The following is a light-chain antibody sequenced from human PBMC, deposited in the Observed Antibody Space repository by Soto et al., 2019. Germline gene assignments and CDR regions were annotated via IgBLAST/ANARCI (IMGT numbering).Light chain of an antibody. J-gene: IGKJ1*01. CDR1: QSINNW. Sequence: DIQMTQSPSTLSASVGDRVTITCRASQSINNWLAWYQQKPGKAPKLFIFKASTSESGVPSRFSGSGSGTEFTLSISSLQPDDFATYFCQQYESFPRTFGQGTKVEIK. CDR3: QQYESFPRT. V-gene: IGKV1-5*03. CDR2: KAS.